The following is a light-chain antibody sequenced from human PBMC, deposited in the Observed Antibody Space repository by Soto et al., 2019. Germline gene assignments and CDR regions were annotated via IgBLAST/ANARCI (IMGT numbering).Light chain of an antibody. CDR1: SRDVGTYKY. Sequence: QSVLTQPPSASGSPGQSGTISCTGSSRDVGTYKYVSWYQQHPGKAPKLMIYEVSARPSGVPDRFSGSKSGNTASLTVSGLQAEDEADYYCSSYAGSNNWVFGGGTKVTVL. J-gene: IGLJ3*02. V-gene: IGLV2-8*01. CDR3: SSYAGSNNWV. CDR2: EVS.